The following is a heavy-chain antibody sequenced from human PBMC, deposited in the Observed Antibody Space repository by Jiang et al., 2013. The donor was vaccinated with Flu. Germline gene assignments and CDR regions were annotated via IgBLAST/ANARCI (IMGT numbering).Heavy chain of an antibody. D-gene: IGHD6-13*01. V-gene: IGHV3-23*01. CDR1: GLTFSSYS. CDR3: ARDPKTYSSSCLAY. J-gene: IGHJ4*02. Sequence: QLLESGGGLVQPGGSLRLSCAASGLTFSSYSMNWVRQAPGKGLEWVSAISGSGGSTYYADSVKGRFTISRDNSKNTLYLQMNSLRAEDTAVYYCARDPKTYSSSCLAYWGQGTLVTVSS. CDR2: ISGSGGST.